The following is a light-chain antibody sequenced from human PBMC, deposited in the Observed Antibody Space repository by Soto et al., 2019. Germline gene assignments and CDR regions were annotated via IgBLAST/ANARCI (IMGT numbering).Light chain of an antibody. CDR2: DAS. J-gene: IGKJ4*01. V-gene: IGKV1-5*01. CDR1: QSISSW. CDR3: QQYNSYTLT. Sequence: DIQMTQSPSTLSASVGDRVTITCRASQSISSWLAWYQQKPGKAPKLLIYDASGLESGVPSRFSGSGSGTEFTLTISSLQPDDFATYYCQQYNSYTLTFGGGTKVDIK.